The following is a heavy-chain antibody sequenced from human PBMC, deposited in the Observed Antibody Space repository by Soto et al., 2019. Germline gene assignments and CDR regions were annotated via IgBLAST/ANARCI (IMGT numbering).Heavy chain of an antibody. Sequence: QVQLQESGPGLVKPSQTLSLTCTVSGGSISSGDYYWSWIRQPPGKGLEWIGYIYYSGSTYYNPSLKSRVTIPGDTYKNQFSLKLSSVTAADTAVYYCARGSDSSGYPDYWGQGTLVTVSS. CDR1: GGSISSGDYY. D-gene: IGHD3-22*01. CDR2: IYYSGST. J-gene: IGHJ4*02. CDR3: ARGSDSSGYPDY. V-gene: IGHV4-30-4*01.